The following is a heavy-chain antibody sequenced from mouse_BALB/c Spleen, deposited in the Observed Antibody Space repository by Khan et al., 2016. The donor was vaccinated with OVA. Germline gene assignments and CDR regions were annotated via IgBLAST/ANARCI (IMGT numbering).Heavy chain of an antibody. J-gene: IGHJ3*01. Sequence: VQLKQSGPSLVKPSQTLSLTCSVTGDSITSGYWNWIRKFPENKLEYMGYIIYTGYTYDNPSLQRRISITRHTTKNQNYLQMNSVTDEDTATYYCARSAYRYAFVYWGQGTLVTVSA. CDR1: GDSITSGY. CDR2: IIYTGYT. D-gene: IGHD2-12*01. V-gene: IGHV3-8*02. CDR3: ARSAYRYAFVY.